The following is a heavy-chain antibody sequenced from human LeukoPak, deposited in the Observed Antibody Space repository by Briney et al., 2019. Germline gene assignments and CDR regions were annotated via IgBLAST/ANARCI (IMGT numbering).Heavy chain of an antibody. J-gene: IGHJ4*02. V-gene: IGHV1-69*13. CDR3: ARGVLRYFDWLSPGPFDY. Sequence: SVKVSCKAFGGPFRSYAISRVRQAAGQGLEWMGGIIPIFGTANYAQKFQGRVTITADESTSTAYMELSSLRSEDTAVYYCARGVLRYFDWLSPGPFDYWGQGTLVTVSS. CDR2: IIPIFGTA. CDR1: GGPFRSYA. D-gene: IGHD3-9*01.